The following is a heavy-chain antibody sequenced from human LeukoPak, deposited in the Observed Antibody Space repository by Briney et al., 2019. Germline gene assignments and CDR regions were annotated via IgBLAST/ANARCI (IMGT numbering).Heavy chain of an antibody. J-gene: IGHJ3*02. CDR1: GGSITNYY. D-gene: IGHD1-1*01. CDR3: ARHGKGVTNFYTFDI. Sequence: PSETLSLTCTVSGGSITNYYWSWIRQPPGEGLEWIGYVYASGATNSNPSLKSRVTISVDTSKNQFSLKLSSVTAADTAVYYCARHGKGVTNFYTFDIWGQGTVVAVSS. CDR2: VYASGAT. V-gene: IGHV4-59*08.